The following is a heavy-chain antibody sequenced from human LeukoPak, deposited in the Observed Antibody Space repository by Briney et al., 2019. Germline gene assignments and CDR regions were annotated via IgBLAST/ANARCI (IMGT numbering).Heavy chain of an antibody. V-gene: IGHV4-4*07. J-gene: IGHJ4*02. CDR3: ARSPNWNPHWDY. Sequence: SETLSLTCSVSGGSISSYYWSWIRQPAGKGLGWIGRIYTSGSTNYNPSLKSRVTMSVDTSKNQFSLKLSSVTAADTAVYYCARSPNWNPHWDYWGQGTLVTVSS. CDR1: GGSISSYY. D-gene: IGHD1-1*01. CDR2: IYTSGST.